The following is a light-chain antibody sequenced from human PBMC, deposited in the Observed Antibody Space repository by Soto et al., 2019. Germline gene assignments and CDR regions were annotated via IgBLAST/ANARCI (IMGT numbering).Light chain of an antibody. Sequence: EIVLTQSPGTLSLSPGERATLSCRASQSLSSYLAWYQQKPGQAPRLLIYGASSRATGIPDRFSGSGSGTDFTLTISRVDPEDFAVYHCQQFASSPLTFGQGTKVEIK. V-gene: IGKV3-20*01. CDR1: QSLSSY. CDR2: GAS. CDR3: QQFASSPLT. J-gene: IGKJ1*01.